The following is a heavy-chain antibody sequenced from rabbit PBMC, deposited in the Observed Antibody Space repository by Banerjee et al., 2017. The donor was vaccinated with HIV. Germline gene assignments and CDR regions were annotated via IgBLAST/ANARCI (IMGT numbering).Heavy chain of an antibody. J-gene: IGHJ4*01. D-gene: IGHD8-1*01. V-gene: IGHV1S45*01. CDR2: IYTGSSGST. CDR3: ARRDYGSSTYNDL. CDR1: GFSFSSGYD. Sequence: QEQLVESGGGLVQPEGSLTLTCTASGFSFSSGYDMCWVRQAPGKGLEWIGIIYTGSSGSTNYASWAKGRFTISKTSSTTVTLQMTSLTAADTATYFCARRDYGSSTYNDLWGPGTLVTVS.